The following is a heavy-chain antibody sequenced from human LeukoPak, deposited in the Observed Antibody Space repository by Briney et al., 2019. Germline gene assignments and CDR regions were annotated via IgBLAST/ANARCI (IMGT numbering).Heavy chain of an antibody. D-gene: IGHD6-6*01. J-gene: IGHJ6*03. V-gene: IGHV1-8*01. CDR3: ARVHRPPRYMDV. Sequence: ASVKVSCKASGYTFTSYDINWVRQATGQGLEWMGWMNPNSGNTGYAQKLQGRVTMTTDTSTSTAYMELRSLRSDDTAVYYCARVHRPPRYMDVWGKGTTVTVSS. CDR2: MNPNSGNT. CDR1: GYTFTSYD.